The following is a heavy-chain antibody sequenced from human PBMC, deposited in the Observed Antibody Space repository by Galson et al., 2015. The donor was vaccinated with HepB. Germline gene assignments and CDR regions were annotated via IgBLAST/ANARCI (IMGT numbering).Heavy chain of an antibody. Sequence: QSGAEVKKPGESLKISCEGSGYTFTKYWIGWVRQRPGKGLGLMGLIYPGDSDTRYSPSFQGQVTISADRSISTAYLQWSSLKASDTAMFYCAKCLDSSSSFNFDYWGQGTLVTVSS. D-gene: IGHD6-6*01. V-gene: IGHV5-51*03. CDR3: AKCLDSSSSFNFDY. CDR2: IYPGDSDT. J-gene: IGHJ4*02. CDR1: GYTFTKYW.